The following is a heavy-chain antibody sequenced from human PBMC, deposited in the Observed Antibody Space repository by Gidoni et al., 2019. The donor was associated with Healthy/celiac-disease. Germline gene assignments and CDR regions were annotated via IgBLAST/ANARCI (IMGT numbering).Heavy chain of an antibody. J-gene: IGHJ5*02. CDR1: GASISSSSYY. Sequence: QLQLQESGPGLVKPSETLSPTCTVPGASISSSSYYRGWIRQPPGKGLEWIGSIYYSGSTYYNPSLKSRVTISVDTSKNQFSLKLSSVTAADTAVYYCARQTTSYGFLGWFDPWGQGTLVTVSS. CDR3: ARQTTSYGFLGWFDP. D-gene: IGHD5-18*01. CDR2: IYYSGST. V-gene: IGHV4-39*01.